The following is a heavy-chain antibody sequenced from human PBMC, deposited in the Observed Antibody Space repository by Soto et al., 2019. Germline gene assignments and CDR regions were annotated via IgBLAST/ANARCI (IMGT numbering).Heavy chain of an antibody. Sequence: QVQLVQSGAEVKKYGASVKVSCKASGYTFTSYDINWVRQATGQGLEWMGWMNPNSGNAGYAQKFQGRVTMTRNTSISTAYMELSSLRSEDTAVYYCAKVPSYYYGLDVWGQGTTVTVSS. J-gene: IGHJ6*02. CDR3: AKVPSYYYGLDV. CDR2: MNPNSGNA. V-gene: IGHV1-8*01. CDR1: GYTFTSYD.